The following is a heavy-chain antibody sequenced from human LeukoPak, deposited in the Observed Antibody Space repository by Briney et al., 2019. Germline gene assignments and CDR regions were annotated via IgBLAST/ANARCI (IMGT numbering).Heavy chain of an antibody. CDR3: ARDSRGYYDSSGYFDY. V-gene: IGHV4-59*01. CDR1: GGSFSGYY. D-gene: IGHD3-22*01. Sequence: KPSETLSLTCAVYGGSFSGYYWSWIRQPPGKGLEWIGYISYSGSTNYNPSLKSRVTILVDTSKNQFSLKLSSVTAADTAVYYCARDSRGYYDSSGYFDYWGQGTLVTVSS. J-gene: IGHJ4*02. CDR2: ISYSGST.